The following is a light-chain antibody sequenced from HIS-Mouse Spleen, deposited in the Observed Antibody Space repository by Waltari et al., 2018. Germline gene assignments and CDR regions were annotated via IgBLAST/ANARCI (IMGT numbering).Light chain of an antibody. CDR1: VLAKKY. J-gene: IGLJ2*01. Sequence: SYELTQPSSVSVSPGQTARITCSGDVLAKKYARWVQQKPGQAPVLVIYQDSERHSGIPERVSGSSSGTTVTLTISGAQVEDEADYYCYSAADNNVVFGGGTKLTVL. CDR2: QDS. CDR3: YSAADNNVV. V-gene: IGLV3-27*01.